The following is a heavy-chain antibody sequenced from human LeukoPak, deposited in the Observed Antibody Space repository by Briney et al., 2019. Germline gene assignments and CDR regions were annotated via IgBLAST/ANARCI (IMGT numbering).Heavy chain of an antibody. J-gene: IGHJ4*02. CDR3: ARPSGRLELLDYFDY. D-gene: IGHD1-7*01. Sequence: ASVKVSCKASGYTFTSYYIHWVRQAPGQGLEWMGIINPSGGSTSCAQKFQGRVTMTRDTSTSTVYMELSSLRSEDTAVYYCARPSGRLELLDYFDYWGQGTLVTVSS. V-gene: IGHV1-46*01. CDR1: GYTFTSYY. CDR2: INPSGGST.